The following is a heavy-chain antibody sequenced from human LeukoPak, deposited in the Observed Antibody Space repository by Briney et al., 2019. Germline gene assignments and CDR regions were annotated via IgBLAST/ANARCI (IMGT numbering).Heavy chain of an antibody. Sequence: GGSLRLSCAASGFTFSSYNMNWIRQAPGKGLEWVSSITSSSTYIYYADSVKGRFTISRDNAKNSLYLQMNSLRVEDTAVYYCARDPYSGSYGDYYYYYMDVWGKGTTVTISS. CDR2: ITSSSTYI. J-gene: IGHJ6*03. CDR1: GFTFSSYN. CDR3: ARDPYSGSYGDYYYYYMDV. V-gene: IGHV3-21*01. D-gene: IGHD1-26*01.